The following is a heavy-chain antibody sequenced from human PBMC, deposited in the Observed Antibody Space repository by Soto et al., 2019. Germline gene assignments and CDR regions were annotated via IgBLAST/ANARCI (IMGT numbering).Heavy chain of an antibody. Sequence: EVQLVESGGVVVQPGGSLRLSCAASGFTFDDYTMHWVRQAPGKGLEWVSLISWDGGSTYYADSVKGRFTISRDNSKNSLYLQMNSLRTEDTALYYCAKGSIAVAGTRFDYWGQGTLVTVSS. J-gene: IGHJ4*02. CDR2: ISWDGGST. V-gene: IGHV3-43*01. CDR3: AKGSIAVAGTRFDY. CDR1: GFTFDDYT. D-gene: IGHD6-19*01.